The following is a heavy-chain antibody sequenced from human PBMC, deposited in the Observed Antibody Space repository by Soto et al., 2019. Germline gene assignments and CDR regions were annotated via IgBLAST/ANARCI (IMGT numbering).Heavy chain of an antibody. J-gene: IGHJ6*02. D-gene: IGHD1-1*01. CDR2: ISNDGSNK. Sequence: QVQVVESGGGVVQPGRSLRLSCVASGFTFSGHAMHWVRQAPGKGLEWMSVISNDGSNKYYADSVKGRFTISRDNPKNTLYLKMNSLKSDDTAVYYCARDQGNGVYYYGMDVWGQGTTVTVSS. CDR1: GFTFSGHA. V-gene: IGHV3-30*04. CDR3: ARDQGNGVYYYGMDV.